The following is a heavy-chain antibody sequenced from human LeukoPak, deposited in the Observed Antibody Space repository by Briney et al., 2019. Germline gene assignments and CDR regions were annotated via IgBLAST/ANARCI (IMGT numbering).Heavy chain of an antibody. CDR3: AKRGVVIRVILVGFHKEAYYFES. J-gene: IGHJ4*02. CDR1: GITLSNYG. CDR2: ISDSGGST. Sequence: PGGSLRLSCAVSGITLSNYGMSWVRQAPGKGLEWVAGISDSGGSTNYADSVKGRFTISRDNPKNTLYLKMNSLRAEDTAVYFCAKRGVVIRVILVGFHKEAYYFESWGQGALVTVSS. D-gene: IGHD3/OR15-3a*01. V-gene: IGHV3-23*01.